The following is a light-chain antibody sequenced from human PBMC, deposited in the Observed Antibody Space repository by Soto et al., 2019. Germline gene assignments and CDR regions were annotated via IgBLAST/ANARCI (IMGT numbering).Light chain of an antibody. CDR2: GAS. CDR1: QSVSSK. V-gene: IGKV3-15*01. J-gene: IGKJ1*01. CDR3: QQYNNWPPWT. Sequence: EIVMTQSPATLSVSPGERATLSCRASQSVSSKLAWYQQKPGQAPRLLIYGASTRATGIPARFSGSGSGTEFTLTISSLLYEEFAVYYCQQYNNWPPWTFGQGTKVEIK.